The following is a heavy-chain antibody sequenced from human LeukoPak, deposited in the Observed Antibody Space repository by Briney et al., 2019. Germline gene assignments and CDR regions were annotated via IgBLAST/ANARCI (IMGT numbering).Heavy chain of an antibody. CDR1: GGSFSGYY. V-gene: IGHV4-34*01. CDR3: ARARGYSYGYYFDY. D-gene: IGHD5-18*01. J-gene: IGHJ4*02. Sequence: SSETLSLTCAVYGGSFSGYYWSWLRQPPGKGLEWIGEINHSGSTNYNPSLKSRVTISVDTSKNQFSLKLSSVTAADTAVYYCARARGYSYGYYFDYWGQGTLVTVSS. CDR2: INHSGST.